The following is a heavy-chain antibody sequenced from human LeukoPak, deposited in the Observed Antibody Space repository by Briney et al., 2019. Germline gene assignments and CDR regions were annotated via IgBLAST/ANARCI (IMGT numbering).Heavy chain of an antibody. Sequence: GASVKVFCKASGYTFTGYYMHWVRQAPGQGLEWMGRINPNSGGTNYAQKFQGRVTMTRDTSISTAYMELSRLRSDDTAVYYCARVGDYVWGSYRYTDIDYWGQEPWSPSPQ. D-gene: IGHD3-16*02. J-gene: IGHJ4*01. V-gene: IGHV1-2*06. CDR2: INPNSGGT. CDR3: ARVGDYVWGSYRYTDIDY. CDR1: GYTFTGYY.